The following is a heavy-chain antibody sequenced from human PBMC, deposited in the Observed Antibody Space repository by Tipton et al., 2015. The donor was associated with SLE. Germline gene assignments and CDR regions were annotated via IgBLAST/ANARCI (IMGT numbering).Heavy chain of an antibody. CDR3: ARDLAICTSTTCCGYIWVVA. D-gene: IGHD2-2*01. V-gene: IGHV4-39*07. Sequence: TLSLTCTVSGGSISNSDYFWRWVPLPPDKGLDRIGIIHYSGTTYYTPSLKSRVTISMDTSKNQFSLKLNSLTAADTAVNYCARDLAICTSTTCCGYIWVVASGQRSLDTVSS. CDR2: IHYSGTT. CDR1: GGSISNSDYF. J-gene: IGHJ5*02.